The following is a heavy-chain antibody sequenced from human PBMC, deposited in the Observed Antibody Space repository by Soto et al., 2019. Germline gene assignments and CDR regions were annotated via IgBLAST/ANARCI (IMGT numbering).Heavy chain of an antibody. J-gene: IGHJ5*02. CDR1: GYTFSNYG. D-gene: IGHD2-2*01. CDR2: ISLYSDGT. V-gene: IGHV1-18*01. Sequence: QVQLVQSGGEVKRPGASVKVSCKTSGYTFSNYGITWVRQAPGQPLEWLGWISLYSDGTNYAQKFQGRVSMTTDTSTTTAYMELRSLRSNGTAVYYCARVVPGAEAWFGPWGQGTLGTFSS. CDR3: ARVVPGAEAWFGP.